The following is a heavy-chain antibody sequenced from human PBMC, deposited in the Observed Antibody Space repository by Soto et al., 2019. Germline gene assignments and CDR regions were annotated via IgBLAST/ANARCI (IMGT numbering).Heavy chain of an antibody. V-gene: IGHV1-69*01. J-gene: IGHJ6*02. D-gene: IGHD3-10*01. CDR1: GDTFKNCV. CDR2: IIPLFGTT. Sequence: QVQVVQSGVEVRRPGSSVKVSCKASGDTFKNCVISWVRQAPGQGLEWMGGIIPLFGTTDFAQRFQGRLTITTDESTTTAYMELSGLRSEDTATYCCAAELGFGKLSVVWGQGTTVIVSS. CDR3: AAELGFGKLSVV.